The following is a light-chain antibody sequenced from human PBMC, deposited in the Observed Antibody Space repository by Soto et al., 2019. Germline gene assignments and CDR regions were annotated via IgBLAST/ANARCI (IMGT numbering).Light chain of an antibody. CDR2: GAY. J-gene: IGKJ1*01. CDR1: QSVSSSY. CDR3: MQYGSSPT. V-gene: IGKV3-20*01. Sequence: EIVLTQPPGTLSLSPGERATLSCRPSQSVSSSYLAWSQQKPGQALRLPIYGAYSTATGIPYRLSGSGSGTDFTLTISRVEPQDFAVYYCMQYGSSPTFGQGAKVDIK.